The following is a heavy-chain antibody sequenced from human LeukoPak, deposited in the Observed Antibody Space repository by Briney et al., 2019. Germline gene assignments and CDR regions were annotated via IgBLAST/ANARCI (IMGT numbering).Heavy chain of an antibody. V-gene: IGHV3-48*04. CDR2: ISTDSLTI. J-gene: IGHJ3*02. D-gene: IGHD1-26*01. Sequence: PGGSLRLSCAASGFTVSSNYMSWVRQALGKGLEWISSISTDSLTIKYADFVSGQFTISRDNAGHLLFLQMNSLRAEDTAVYYCARKAQTGSHSGPFDIWGQGTLVTVSS. CDR1: GFTVSSNY. CDR3: ARKAQTGSHSGPFDI.